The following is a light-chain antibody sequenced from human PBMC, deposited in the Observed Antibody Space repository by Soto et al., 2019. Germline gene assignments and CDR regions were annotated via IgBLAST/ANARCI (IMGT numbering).Light chain of an antibody. J-gene: IGKJ4*01. CDR3: QQYNNWPLT. CDR1: QSVSRN. CDR2: GAS. V-gene: IGKV3-15*01. Sequence: ERVMTQSPATLFVSPGERATLSCRASQSVSRNLAWYQQKPGQAPRLLIYGASTRATAIPARFSGSGSGTEFTLTISGLQSADFALYYCQQYNNWPLTFGGGTKVEI.